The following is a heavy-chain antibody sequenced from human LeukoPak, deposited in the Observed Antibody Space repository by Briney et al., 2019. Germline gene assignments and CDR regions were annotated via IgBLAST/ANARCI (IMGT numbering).Heavy chain of an antibody. Sequence: ASVKVSCKASGYTFTSYGISWVRQAPGQGLEWMGRINPNSGGTNYAQKFQGRVTMTRDTSISTAYMELSRLRSDDTAVYYCARAAVAGTIGPDYWGQGTLVTVSS. CDR3: ARAAVAGTIGPDY. D-gene: IGHD6-19*01. V-gene: IGHV1-2*06. J-gene: IGHJ4*02. CDR2: INPNSGGT. CDR1: GYTFTSYG.